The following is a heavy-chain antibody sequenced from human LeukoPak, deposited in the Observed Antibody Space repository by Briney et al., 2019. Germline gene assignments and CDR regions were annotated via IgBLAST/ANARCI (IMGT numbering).Heavy chain of an antibody. V-gene: IGHV3-23*01. CDR3: AKETSTGDDYGMDV. CDR2: IRGIGGST. J-gene: IGHJ6*02. CDR1: GFTFTNAW. Sequence: PGGSLRLSCSASGFTFTNAWMSWVRQAPGKGLEWVSAIRGIGGSTYYADSVKGRFTISRDNSKNTLYLQMNSLRAEDTAIYYCAKETSTGDDYGMDVWGQGTTVTVSS.